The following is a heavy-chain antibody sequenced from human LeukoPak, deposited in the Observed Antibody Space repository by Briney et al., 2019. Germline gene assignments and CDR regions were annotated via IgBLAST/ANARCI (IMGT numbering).Heavy chain of an antibody. V-gene: IGHV4-4*02. CDR2: IYHSGST. J-gene: IGHJ5*02. D-gene: IGHD3-22*01. CDR3: ARDRPLVVRGENNWFDP. Sequence: PSETLSLTCAVSGGSISSSNWWSWVRQPPGKGLEWIGVIYHSGSTNYNPSLKSRVTISVDKSKNQFSLKLSSVTAADTAVYYCARDRPLVVRGENNWFDPWGQGTLVTVSS. CDR1: GGSISSSNW.